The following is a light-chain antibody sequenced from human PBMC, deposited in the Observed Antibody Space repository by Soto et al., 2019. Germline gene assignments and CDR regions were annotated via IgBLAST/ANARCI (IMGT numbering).Light chain of an antibody. J-gene: IGLJ2*01. CDR3: QSYDRSLSGHVV. CDR1: SSNIGADYD. CDR2: GNY. V-gene: IGLV1-40*01. Sequence: QSVLTQPPSVSGAPGQRVTISCTGSSSNIGADYDVHWYQQVPGTVPKLLIYGNYRRPSGVPDRFSGSKSGASASLAITGLQAEDEADYYCQSYDRSLSGHVVFGGGTKLTVL.